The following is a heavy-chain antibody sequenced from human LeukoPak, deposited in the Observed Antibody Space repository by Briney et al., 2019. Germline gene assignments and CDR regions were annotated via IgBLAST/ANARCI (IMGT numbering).Heavy chain of an antibody. Sequence: SETLSLTCAVYGGSFSGYYWSWIRQPPGKGLEWIGEINHSGSTNYNPSLKSRVTISVDTSKNQFSLKLSSATAADTAVFYCARGSDFGGRAFDIWGQGTMVTVSS. CDR3: ARGSDFGGRAFDI. CDR1: GGSFSGYY. J-gene: IGHJ3*02. CDR2: INHSGST. V-gene: IGHV4-34*01. D-gene: IGHD4-23*01.